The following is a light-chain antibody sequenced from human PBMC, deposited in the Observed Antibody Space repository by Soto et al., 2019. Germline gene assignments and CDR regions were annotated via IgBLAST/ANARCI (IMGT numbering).Light chain of an antibody. J-gene: IGLJ1*01. Sequence: ALTQPASVSGSPGQSITISCTGTSSDVGRYNYVSWYQQYPGRAPKLIIYEVTNRPSGVSDRFSGSKSGNVASLTISGLQAADEADYYCGSYTSTYVRIFGTGTKVTVL. V-gene: IGLV2-14*01. CDR3: GSYTSTYVRI. CDR1: SSDVGRYNY. CDR2: EVT.